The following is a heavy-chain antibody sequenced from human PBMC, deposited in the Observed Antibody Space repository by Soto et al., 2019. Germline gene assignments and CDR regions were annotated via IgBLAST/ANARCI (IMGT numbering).Heavy chain of an antibody. CDR2: IYYSGST. J-gene: IGHJ4*02. CDR1: GGSVSSGSYY. Sequence: SETLSLTCTVSGGSVSSGSYYWSWIRQPPWKGLEWIGYIYYSGSTNYNPSLKSRVTISVDTSKNRFSLKLSSVTAADTAVYYCARDVTTYCGGDCYSYYFDYWGQGXLVTVPS. CDR3: ARDVTTYCGGDCYSYYFDY. V-gene: IGHV4-61*01. D-gene: IGHD2-21*02.